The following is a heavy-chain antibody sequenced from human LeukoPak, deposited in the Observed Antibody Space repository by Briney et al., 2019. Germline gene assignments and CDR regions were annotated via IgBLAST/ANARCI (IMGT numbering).Heavy chain of an antibody. CDR2: IYTSGST. D-gene: IGHD6-6*01. CDR3: ARGSYSSSSREYFDY. J-gene: IGHJ4*02. Sequence: SQTLSLTCTVSGGSISSGSYYWSWIRQPAGKGLEWIGRIYTSGSTNYNPSLKSRVTISVDTSKNQFSLKLSSVTAADTAVYYCARGSYSSSSREYFDYWGQGTLVTVSS. CDR1: GGSISSGSYY. V-gene: IGHV4-61*02.